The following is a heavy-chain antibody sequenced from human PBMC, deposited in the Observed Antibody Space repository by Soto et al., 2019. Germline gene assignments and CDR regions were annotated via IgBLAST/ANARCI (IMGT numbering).Heavy chain of an antibody. V-gene: IGHV3-33*01. D-gene: IGHD6-19*01. J-gene: IGHJ4*02. CDR2: IWDDGSNK. CDR3: ARGGDSPDYSSGWYYLDN. Sequence: QVQLVESGGGVVQPGRSLRLSCAASGFTFSSYGMHWVRQARGKGLKWVAVIWDDGSNKCYADSVKGRFTISRDNSKNTLYRRRNSLRAENRVVYYWARGGDSPDYSSGWYYLDNWGQGPLVPVSS. CDR1: GFTFSSYG.